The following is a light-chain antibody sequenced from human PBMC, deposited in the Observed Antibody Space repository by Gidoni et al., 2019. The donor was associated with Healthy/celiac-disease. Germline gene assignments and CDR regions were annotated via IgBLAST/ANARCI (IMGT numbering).Light chain of an antibody. CDR1: QSISSW. Sequence: DIQMTQSPSTLSASVGDRVTITCRASQSISSWVAWYQQKPGKAPKLLIYKASSLESGVPARFSGSGSGTEFTLTISSLQPDDFATYYCQQYNSYPLTFXGXTKVEIK. V-gene: IGKV1-5*03. CDR3: QQYNSYPLT. CDR2: KAS. J-gene: IGKJ4*01.